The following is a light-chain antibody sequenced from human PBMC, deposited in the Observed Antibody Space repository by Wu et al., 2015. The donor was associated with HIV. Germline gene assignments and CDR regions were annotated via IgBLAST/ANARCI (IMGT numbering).Light chain of an antibody. CDR2: GAS. V-gene: IGKV3-20*01. Sequence: EIVLTQSPGTLSLSPGERATLSCRASQSISSSYLAWYQQKPGQAPRLLIYGASSRATGIPDRFSGSGSGTDFTLIISRLEPEDFAVYYCQQYGSSPRGAFGQGTKVEI. J-gene: IGKJ1*01. CDR1: QSISSSY. CDR3: QQYGSSPRGA.